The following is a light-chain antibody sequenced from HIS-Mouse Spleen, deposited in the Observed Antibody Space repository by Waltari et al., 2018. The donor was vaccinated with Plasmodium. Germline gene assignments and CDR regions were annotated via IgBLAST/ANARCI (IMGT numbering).Light chain of an antibody. CDR2: SNN. J-gene: IGLJ3*02. CDR1: SSNIGSNT. Sequence: QSVLTQPPSASGTPGQRVTISCSGSSSNIGSNTVNWYQQLPGTAPKLLIYSNNQRPSGVPGRFSGSKYGTAASLAISGLQSEDEADYYCAAWDDSLNGWVFGGGTKLTVL. V-gene: IGLV1-44*01. CDR3: AAWDDSLNGWV.